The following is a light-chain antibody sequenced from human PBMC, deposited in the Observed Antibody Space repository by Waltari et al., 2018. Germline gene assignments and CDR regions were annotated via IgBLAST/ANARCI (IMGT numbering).Light chain of an antibody. CDR3: SSYAGNYTWM. CDR1: SSDVGGYNY. J-gene: IGLJ3*02. V-gene: IGLV2-11*01. CDR2: DVT. Sequence: QSALTQPRSVSGSPGQSVTISCPGTSSDVGGYNYVSWYQQPPGKVPKIMGYDVTKRPSGVPDRFSGSKSGYTASLTISGLQAEDEADYYCSSYAGNYTWMFGGGTKLTVL.